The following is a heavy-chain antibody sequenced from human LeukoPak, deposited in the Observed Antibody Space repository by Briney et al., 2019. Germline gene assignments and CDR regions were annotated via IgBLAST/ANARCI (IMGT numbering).Heavy chain of an antibody. Sequence: SETLSLTCAVYGGSFSGYYWSWIRQPPGKGLEWIGEINHSGSTNYNPSLKSRVTISVDTSKNQFSLKLSSVTAADTAVYYCATTDSIAAAGNPWLWGQGTLVTVSS. V-gene: IGHV4-34*01. D-gene: IGHD6-13*01. CDR2: INHSGST. J-gene: IGHJ4*02. CDR1: GGSFSGYY. CDR3: ATTDSIAAAGNPWL.